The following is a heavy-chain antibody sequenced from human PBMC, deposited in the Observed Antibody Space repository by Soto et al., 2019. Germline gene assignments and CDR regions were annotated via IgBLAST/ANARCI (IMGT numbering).Heavy chain of an antibody. D-gene: IGHD3-10*01. Sequence: GGSLRLSCAASEFTFNSFALHWVRQAPGEGLEWVALISYDGNDKYYADSVKGRFTISRDDSKNMLYLQMNRLRVEDTAVYYCARAISYFYASGSYFDYWGQGTRVTVYS. J-gene: IGHJ4*02. V-gene: IGHV3-30-3*01. CDR2: ISYDGNDK. CDR3: ARAISYFYASGSYFDY. CDR1: EFTFNSFA.